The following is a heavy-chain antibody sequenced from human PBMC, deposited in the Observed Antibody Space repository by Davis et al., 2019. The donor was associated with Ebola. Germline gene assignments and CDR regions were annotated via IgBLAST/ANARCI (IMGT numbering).Heavy chain of an antibody. CDR1: GFTFSFYSTYA. V-gene: IGHV3-23*01. CDR2: IRPSGEIT. CDR3: ARDLIIVLVPAATEGYYYGMDV. J-gene: IGHJ6*02. Sequence: GESLKISCAASGFTFSFYSTYAMSWVRQAPGKGLEWVSGIRPSGEITYYADSVKGRFTISRDNSKEMLYLQMNSLRAEDTAVYYCARDLIIVLVPAATEGYYYGMDVWGQGTTVTVSS. D-gene: IGHD2-2*01.